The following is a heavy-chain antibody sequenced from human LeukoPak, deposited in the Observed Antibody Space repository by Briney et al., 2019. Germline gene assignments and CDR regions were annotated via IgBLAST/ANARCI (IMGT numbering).Heavy chain of an antibody. CDR3: ARRVMVTTHYFDY. CDR1: GYSTNSAYY. Sequence: PSETLSLTCTVSGYSTNSAYYWGWIRQPPGKGLQWIGSIYHSGSTHYNPSLKSRVTISVDTSKNKFSLKLSSVTAADTAVYYCARRVMVTTHYFDYWGQGTLVTVSS. D-gene: IGHD4-17*01. J-gene: IGHJ4*02. CDR2: IYHSGST. V-gene: IGHV4-38-2*02.